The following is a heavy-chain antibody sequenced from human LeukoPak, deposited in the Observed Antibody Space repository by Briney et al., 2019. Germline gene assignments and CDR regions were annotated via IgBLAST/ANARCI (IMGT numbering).Heavy chain of an antibody. CDR3: ARDLTGVDIVPN. CDR2: IIPIFGTA. V-gene: IGHV1-69*13. Sequence: SSVKVSFKASGGTFSSYAISWVRQAPGQGLEWMGGIIPIFGTANYAQKFQGRVTITADESTSTAYMELSSLRSEDTAVYYCARDLTGVDIVPNWGQGTLVTVSS. D-gene: IGHD5-12*01. CDR1: GGTFSSYA. J-gene: IGHJ4*02.